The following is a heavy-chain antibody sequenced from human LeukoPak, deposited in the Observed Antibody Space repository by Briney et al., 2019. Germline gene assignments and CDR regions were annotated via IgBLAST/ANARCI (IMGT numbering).Heavy chain of an antibody. Sequence: ASVRVSCKASGYTFINYDINWVRQANGQGPEWMGWMNPKSGNTGYEKNFQGRISLTSDTSLNTAHLEVRALRFEDTAIYYCARGLSNSRLPPTTRLDPWGQGTQVTVSP. CDR3: ARGLSNSRLPPTTRLDP. CDR1: GYTFINYD. D-gene: IGHD1-14*01. V-gene: IGHV1-8*01. CDR2: MNPKSGNT. J-gene: IGHJ5*02.